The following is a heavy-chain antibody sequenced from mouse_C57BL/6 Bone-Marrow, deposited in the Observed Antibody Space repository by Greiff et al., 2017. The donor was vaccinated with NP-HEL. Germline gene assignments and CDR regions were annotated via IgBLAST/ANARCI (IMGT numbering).Heavy chain of an antibody. CDR2: LDPSDSYT. CDR3: ASLWLRRRGYYFDY. D-gene: IGHD2-2*01. J-gene: IGHJ2*01. V-gene: IGHV1-50*01. CDR1: GYTFTSYW. Sequence: QVQLQQPGAELVKPGASVKLSCKASGYTFTSYWLQWVKQRPGQGLEWIGSLDPSDSYTNYNQKFKGKATLTVDTSSSTAYMQLSSLTSEDSAVYYCASLWLRRRGYYFDYWGQGTTLTVSS.